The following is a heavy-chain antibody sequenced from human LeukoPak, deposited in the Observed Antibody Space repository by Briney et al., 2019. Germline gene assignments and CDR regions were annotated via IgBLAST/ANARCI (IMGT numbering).Heavy chain of an antibody. Sequence: ASVKVSCKASGGTFSSYAISWVRQAPGQGLEWMGGIIPIFGTANYAQKFQGRVTITADESTSTAYMELSSLRSEDTAVYYCAAYTLGGEGDYWGQGTLVTVSS. CDR2: IIPIFGTA. D-gene: IGHD3-16*01. CDR3: AAYTLGGEGDY. J-gene: IGHJ4*02. V-gene: IGHV1-69*13. CDR1: GGTFSSYA.